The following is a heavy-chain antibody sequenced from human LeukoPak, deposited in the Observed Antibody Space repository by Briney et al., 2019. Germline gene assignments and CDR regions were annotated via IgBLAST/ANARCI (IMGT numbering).Heavy chain of an antibody. J-gene: IGHJ4*02. CDR2: ISGSGGTT. Sequence: PGGSLRLSCAASGFTFSSYALSWVRQAPGKGLEWVSVISGSGGTTHYAESVKGRFTISRDNSKNTLYLQMNSLRAEDTAVYYCARRSGFGELLSLDYWGQGTLVTVSS. D-gene: IGHD3-10*01. V-gene: IGHV3-23*01. CDR1: GFTFSSYA. CDR3: ARRSGFGELLSLDY.